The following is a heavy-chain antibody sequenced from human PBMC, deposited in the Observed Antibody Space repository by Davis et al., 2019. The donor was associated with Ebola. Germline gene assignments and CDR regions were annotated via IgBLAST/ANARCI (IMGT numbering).Heavy chain of an antibody. Sequence: ASVKVSCKASGYTFTGYYMHWVRQAPGQGLEWMGWINPNSGGTNYAQKFQGRVTMTRDTSISTAYMELSRLRSDDTAVYYCARVGEVQLERRNYYYYMDVWGKGTTVTVSS. CDR1: GYTFTGYY. D-gene: IGHD1-1*01. V-gene: IGHV1-2*02. CDR3: ARVGEVQLERRNYYYYMDV. CDR2: INPNSGGT. J-gene: IGHJ6*03.